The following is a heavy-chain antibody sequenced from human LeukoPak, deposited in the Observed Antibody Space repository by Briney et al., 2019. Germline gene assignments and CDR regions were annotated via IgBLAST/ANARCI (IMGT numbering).Heavy chain of an antibody. Sequence: GSSVKVSCKASGYTFTSYDINWVRQATGQGLEWMGGMNPNSGNTGYAQKFQARVSMTRNTSISTAYMDLSSLRSGDTAVHSRTRGLVVLSATSWAFDIWGHGTMVTVSS. V-gene: IGHV1-8*01. CDR1: GYTFTSYD. D-gene: IGHD2-15*01. J-gene: IGHJ3*02. CDR3: TRGLVVLSATSWAFDI. CDR2: MNPNSGNT.